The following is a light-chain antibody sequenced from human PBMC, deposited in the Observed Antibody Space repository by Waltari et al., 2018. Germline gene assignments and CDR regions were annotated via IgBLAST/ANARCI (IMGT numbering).Light chain of an antibody. Sequence: EVVLTQSPATLSLSPGERATLSCRASQSVYNFLAWYQQKPGQAPRLLIYEASQRATGIPARFSGSGSGTDFTLTISNLAPEDVAVYYCQQRANWPPLTFGGGTKVEIK. CDR2: EAS. CDR3: QQRANWPPLT. CDR1: QSVYNF. J-gene: IGKJ4*01. V-gene: IGKV3-11*01.